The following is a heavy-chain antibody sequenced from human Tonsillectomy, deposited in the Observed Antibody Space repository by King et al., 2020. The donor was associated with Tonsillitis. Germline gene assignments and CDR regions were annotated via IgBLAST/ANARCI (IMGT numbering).Heavy chain of an antibody. Sequence: VQLQESGPGLVKPSQTLSLTCTVSGGSISSGSYYWSWIRQPAGKGLEWIGRIYTSGSTNYNPSLKIRVTMSVDTSKNQFSLKLSSVTAADTAVYYCAREPARITIFGVVSRTDAFDIWGQGTMVTVSS. CDR3: AREPARITIFGVVSRTDAFDI. CDR1: GGSISSGSYY. D-gene: IGHD3-3*01. CDR2: IYTSGST. J-gene: IGHJ3*02. V-gene: IGHV4-61*02.